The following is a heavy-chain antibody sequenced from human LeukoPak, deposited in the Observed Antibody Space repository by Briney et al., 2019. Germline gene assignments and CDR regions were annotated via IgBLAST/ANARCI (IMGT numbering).Heavy chain of an antibody. CDR1: GYSCTSYW. Sequence: GESLKISCEGSGYSCTSYWIAWVRQMPGKGLEWMGIIYPGDSDTRYSPSFQGQVTISADKSISTAYLQWRSLKASDTAMYYCARQWYEDTAMVDYWGQGTLVTVSS. CDR2: IYPGDSDT. D-gene: IGHD5-18*01. J-gene: IGHJ4*02. CDR3: ARQWYEDTAMVDY. V-gene: IGHV5-51*01.